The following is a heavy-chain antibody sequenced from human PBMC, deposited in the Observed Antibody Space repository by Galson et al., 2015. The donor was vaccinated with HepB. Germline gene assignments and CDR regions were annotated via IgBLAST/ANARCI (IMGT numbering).Heavy chain of an antibody. J-gene: IGHJ6*02. CDR1: GFTFSSYS. CDR3: ARDFRHYDFWSGYQRGEGYYGMDV. V-gene: IGHV3-48*02. Sequence: SLRLSCAASGFTFSSYSMNWVRQAPGKGLEWVSYISSSSSTIYYADSVKGRFTISRDNAKNSLYLQMNSLRDEDTAVYYCARDFRHYDFWSGYQRGEGYYGMDVWGQGTTVTVSS. D-gene: IGHD3-3*01. CDR2: ISSSSSTI.